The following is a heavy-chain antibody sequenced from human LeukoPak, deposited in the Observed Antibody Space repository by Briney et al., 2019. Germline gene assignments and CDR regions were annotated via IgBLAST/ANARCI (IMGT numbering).Heavy chain of an antibody. V-gene: IGHV3-13*01. D-gene: IGHD3-22*01. CDR2: IGTLGDT. J-gene: IGHJ4*02. Sequence: GGSLRLSCAASGFTFSSYDFHWVRQAPGYGLEWVSGIGTLGDTYYLDSVKGRFTISRENGKNSLYLQMNSLRAGDTAVYYCAKGRSFNYNDKCAHYPYWGQGTVVTVSS. CDR3: AKGRSFNYNDKCAHYPY. CDR1: GFTFSSYD.